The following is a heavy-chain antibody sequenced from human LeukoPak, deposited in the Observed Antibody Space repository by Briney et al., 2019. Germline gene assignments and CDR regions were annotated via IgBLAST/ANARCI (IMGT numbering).Heavy chain of an antibody. J-gene: IGHJ3*02. V-gene: IGHV1-2*06. Sequence: ASVKVSCKTSGYIFTGYYIHWVRQAPGQGLEWMRRINPNSGVTNYAQKFQGRVTMTRDTSISTAYMELSRLRSDDTAVYYCARRGRSYDAFDIWGQGTMVTVSS. D-gene: IGHD1-26*01. CDR1: GYIFTGYY. CDR3: ARRGRSYDAFDI. CDR2: INPNSGVT.